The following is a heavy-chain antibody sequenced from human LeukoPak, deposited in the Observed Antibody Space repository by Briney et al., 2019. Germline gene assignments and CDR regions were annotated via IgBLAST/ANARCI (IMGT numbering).Heavy chain of an antibody. CDR1: GDSVSSNSAA. CDR2: TYYRSKWYN. CDR3: ARGVAARPRGRGYFDY. D-gene: IGHD6-6*01. Sequence: TLSLTCAISGDSVSSNSAAWNWIRQSPSRGLEWLGRTYYRSKWYNDYAVSVKSRITINPDTSKNQFSLQLNSVTPEDTAVYYCARGVAARPRGRGYFDYWGQGTLVTVSS. J-gene: IGHJ4*02. V-gene: IGHV6-1*01.